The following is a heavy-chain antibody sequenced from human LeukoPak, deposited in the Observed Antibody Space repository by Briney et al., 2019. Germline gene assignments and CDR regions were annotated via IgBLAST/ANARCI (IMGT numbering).Heavy chain of an antibody. CDR2: ISSSGSTI. D-gene: IGHD3-10*01. Sequence: GGSLRLSCAASGFTFSDYYMSWIRQAPGKGLEWVSYISSSGSTIYYADSVEGRFTISRDNAKNSLYLQMNSLRAEDTAVYYCARVGPIMVRGVMTFDYWGQGTLVTVSS. CDR3: ARVGPIMVRGVMTFDY. J-gene: IGHJ4*02. V-gene: IGHV3-11*01. CDR1: GFTFSDYY.